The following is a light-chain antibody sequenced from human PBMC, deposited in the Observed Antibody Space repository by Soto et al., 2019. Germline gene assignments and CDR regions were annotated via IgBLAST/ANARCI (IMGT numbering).Light chain of an antibody. CDR2: EVN. V-gene: IGLV2-14*01. Sequence: QSVLPQPASVSGSPGQSITISCTGTSSDVGGYDYVSWYQLHPGKAPKLMVFEVNNRPSGVSYRFSGSKSGNTASLTISGLQAEDEADYFCSSYSISTAYLFGTGTKGTVL. J-gene: IGLJ1*01. CDR3: SSYSISTAYL. CDR1: SSDVGGYDY.